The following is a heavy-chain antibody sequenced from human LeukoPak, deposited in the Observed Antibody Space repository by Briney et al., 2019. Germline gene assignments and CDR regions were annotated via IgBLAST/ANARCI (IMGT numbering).Heavy chain of an antibody. CDR2: ISGSGGST. CDR1: GFTFSSYG. V-gene: IGHV3-23*01. CDR3: AKNSGGTCYSHLDY. D-gene: IGHD2-15*01. Sequence: PGGSLRLSCAASGFTFSSYGMTWVRQAPGKGLEWVSGISGSGGSTYYEDSVKGRFTISRDNSKNTLYLQMNSLRAEDTAVYYCAKNSGGTCYSHLDYWGREPWSPSPQ. J-gene: IGHJ4*02.